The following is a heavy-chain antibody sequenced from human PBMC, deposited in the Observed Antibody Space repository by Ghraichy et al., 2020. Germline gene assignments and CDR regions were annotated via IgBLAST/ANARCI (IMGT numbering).Heavy chain of an antibody. CDR3: ARRRGGWNGLQEGVDL. Sequence: SQTLSLTCTVSGGSISSYYWSWIRQPPGKGLEWIGYIYYSGSTNYNPSLKSRVTISVDTSKNQFSLKLSSVTAADTAVYYCARRRGGWNGLQEGVDLWGGGTLVTVSS. V-gene: IGHV4-59*01. CDR1: GGSISSYY. J-gene: IGHJ2*01. D-gene: IGHD1-1*01. CDR2: IYYSGST.